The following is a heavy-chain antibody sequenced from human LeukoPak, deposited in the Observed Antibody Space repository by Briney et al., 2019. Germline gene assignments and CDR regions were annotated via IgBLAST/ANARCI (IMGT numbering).Heavy chain of an antibody. CDR3: ARGGGELLLAYFDY. D-gene: IGHD1-26*01. CDR2: INPNSGGT. Sequence: GASVKVSCKASGYTFTGYYMHWVRQAPGQGLEWMGWINPNSGGTNYAQKFQGRVTMTRDTSISKAYMELSRLRSDDRAVYYCARGGGELLLAYFDYWGQGTLVTVSS. CDR1: GYTFTGYY. V-gene: IGHV1-2*02. J-gene: IGHJ4*02.